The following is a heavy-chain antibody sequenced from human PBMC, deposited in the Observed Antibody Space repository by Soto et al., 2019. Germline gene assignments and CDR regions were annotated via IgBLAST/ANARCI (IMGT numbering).Heavy chain of an antibody. CDR2: IYHSGST. Sequence: QVQLQESGPGLVKPSGTLSLTCAVSSGSISSSNWWSWVRQPPGKGLEWIGEIYHSGSTNYNPSLKSRVTIAVDKSKNQFSLKLSSVTAADTAVKYCARAVGKPEDYFDYWGQGTLVTVSS. V-gene: IGHV4-4*02. CDR1: SGSISSSNW. J-gene: IGHJ4*02. CDR3: ARAVGKPEDYFDY. D-gene: IGHD1-26*01.